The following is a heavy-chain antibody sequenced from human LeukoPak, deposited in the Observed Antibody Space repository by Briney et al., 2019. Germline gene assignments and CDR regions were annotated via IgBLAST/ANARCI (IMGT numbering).Heavy chain of an antibody. CDR2: IKSKTDGGTT. Sequence: GGSLRLSCEASGFTLSNAWMSWVRQVPGRGLEWVGRIKSKTDGGTTDYAAPVKGRFTISRDDSKNTVYLQMNSLKTEDTAVYYCTRDFGIYCSSTSCYTHDAFDIWGQGTMVTVSS. CDR1: GFTLSNAW. CDR3: TRDFGIYCSSTSCYTHDAFDI. V-gene: IGHV3-15*01. D-gene: IGHD2-2*02. J-gene: IGHJ3*02.